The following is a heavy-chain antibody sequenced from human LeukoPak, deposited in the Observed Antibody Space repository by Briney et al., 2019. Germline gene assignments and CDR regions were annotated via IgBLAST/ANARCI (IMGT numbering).Heavy chain of an antibody. J-gene: IGHJ4*02. CDR1: GFTVTNAR. D-gene: IGHD3-3*01. Sequence: PGGSLRLSCVVSGFTVTNARMNWVRQAAGGGLEWIGRIEGKSDGGTTDYAAPVKGRFTISRDDSKNTVFLHMNSLKIEDTAVYFCATVPGIPAFGEVVDYWGQGTLVTISP. CDR3: ATVPGIPAFGEVVDY. V-gene: IGHV3-15*04. CDR2: IEGKSDGGTT.